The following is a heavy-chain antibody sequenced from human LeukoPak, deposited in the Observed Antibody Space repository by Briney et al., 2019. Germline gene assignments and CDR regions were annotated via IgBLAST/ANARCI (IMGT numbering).Heavy chain of an antibody. CDR1: GYTFTSYY. D-gene: IGHD3-10*01. Sequence: GASVKVSCKASGYTFTSYYVHWVRQAPGQGLEWMGIINPSGGSTSYAQKSQGRVTMTRDMSTSTVYMELRSLRSEDTAVYYCARAVSITMVRGVPADAFDIWGQGTMVTVSS. J-gene: IGHJ3*02. CDR3: ARAVSITMVRGVPADAFDI. CDR2: INPSGGST. V-gene: IGHV1-46*01.